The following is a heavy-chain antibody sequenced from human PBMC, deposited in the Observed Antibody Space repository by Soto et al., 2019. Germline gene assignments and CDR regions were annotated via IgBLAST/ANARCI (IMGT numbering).Heavy chain of an antibody. J-gene: IGHJ6*01. Sequence: PGGSLRSSFAASGFTFSSYAMGCVRQAPGKVLDLFSVISGSGGITYSADSVKGRFTISRDNSKNILYLKMNTLRAEDTAVYYFAKGIPATGGYXYYIMDVRGQGNEVKVSS. CDR2: ISGSGGIT. V-gene: IGHV3-23*01. D-gene: IGHD6-25*01. CDR3: AKGIPATGGYXYYIMDV. CDR1: GFTFSSYA.